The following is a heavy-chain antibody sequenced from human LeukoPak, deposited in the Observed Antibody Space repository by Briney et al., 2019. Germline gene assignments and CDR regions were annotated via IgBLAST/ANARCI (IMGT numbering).Heavy chain of an antibody. J-gene: IGHJ3*02. CDR1: GFIFSDYY. D-gene: IGHD1-1*01. V-gene: IGHV3-7*03. Sequence: GGSLRLSCAASGFIFSDYYMTWIRQAPGKGLEWVAIIKHDGSAIYYVDSVKGRFTISRDNAKNTLYLQMNSLRAEDTAVYYCAKERGAFDIWGQGTMVTVSS. CDR3: AKERGAFDI. CDR2: IKHDGSAI.